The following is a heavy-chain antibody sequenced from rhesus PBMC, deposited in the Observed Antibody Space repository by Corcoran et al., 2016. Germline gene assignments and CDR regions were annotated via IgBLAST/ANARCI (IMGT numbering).Heavy chain of an antibody. J-gene: IGHJ4*01. CDR3: ARRTSRIAPRYYFDY. D-gene: IGHD3-28*01. Sequence: QVQLQASGPGLVKPSETLSLTCTVPGASLRINWWSWILQPPGKGLEWIGEINGNSGSTNYNPSLKSRVTISKDAAKNQVSLKLSSVTAADTAVYYCARRTSRIAPRYYFDYWGQGVLVTVSS. CDR2: INGNSGST. CDR1: GASLRINW. V-gene: IGHV4-80*01.